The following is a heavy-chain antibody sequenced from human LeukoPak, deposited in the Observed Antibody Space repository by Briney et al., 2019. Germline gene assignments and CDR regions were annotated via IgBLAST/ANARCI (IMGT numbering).Heavy chain of an antibody. J-gene: IGHJ4*02. D-gene: IGHD6-13*01. CDR3: AKDSLLGYSSSWYPGDY. CDR2: SSGSGGST. Sequence: GGSLRLSCASSGFTFSSYGMSWVRQAPGKGLEWVSASSGSGGSTYYADSVKGRFTISRDNSKNTLYLHMNSLRAEDTAVYYCAKDSLLGYSSSWYPGDYWGQGTLVTVSS. CDR1: GFTFSSYG. V-gene: IGHV3-23*01.